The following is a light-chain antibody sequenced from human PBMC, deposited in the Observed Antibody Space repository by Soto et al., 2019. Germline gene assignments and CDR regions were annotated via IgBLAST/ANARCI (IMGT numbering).Light chain of an antibody. CDR1: QSISSSY. J-gene: IGKJ1*01. CDR2: GAS. Sequence: EIVLTQSPGTLSLSAGERATLSCRASQSISSSYLAWYQQKPGQAPRLLIYGASTRAIGIPDRFSGSGSGTDFTLTISRLESEDFAVYYCQQYGTSRWKCGKGTKVDIK. V-gene: IGKV3-20*01. CDR3: QQYGTSRWK.